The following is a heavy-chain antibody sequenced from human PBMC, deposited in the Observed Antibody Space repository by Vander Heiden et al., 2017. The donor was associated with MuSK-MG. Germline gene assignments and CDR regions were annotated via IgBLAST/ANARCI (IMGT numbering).Heavy chain of an antibody. D-gene: IGHD5-18*01. V-gene: IGHV3-33*01. CDR1: GFTFSSDV. CDR3: ARDEPPELRGYSYGLGY. CDR2: ICDDGSNK. Sequence: VQLVESGGGVVEPGRYLRLSCAASGFTFSSDVMPWVRHVPGKGLGLVAFICDDGSNKYYADSVTCLFTISRDNSKTTLYLQMNSLRAQDTAVYYCARDEPPELRGYSYGLGYWGQGTLVTVSS. J-gene: IGHJ4*02.